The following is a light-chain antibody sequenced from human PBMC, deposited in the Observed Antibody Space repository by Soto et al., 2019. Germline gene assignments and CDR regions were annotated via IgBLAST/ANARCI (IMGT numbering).Light chain of an antibody. CDR3: QHYDASDHVWT. CDR1: KPISRSY. J-gene: IGKJ1*01. Sequence: VLTQTPGTLSLSPGDTAILTCRTSKPISRSYSAWLQQRPGQAPRLVVVATSITAAGIPDRFSANASASQFSSLITGLPPEDVATSYCQHYDASDHVWTFGQGTKVDLK. CDR2: ATS. V-gene: IGKV3-20*01.